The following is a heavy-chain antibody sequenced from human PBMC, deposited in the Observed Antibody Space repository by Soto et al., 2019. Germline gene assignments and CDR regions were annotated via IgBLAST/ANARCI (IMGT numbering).Heavy chain of an antibody. V-gene: IGHV4-34*01. CDR2: INHSGIT. Sequence: ASETLSLTCAVYGGTFSDYYVCWLRQPPGKGLEWIGEINHSGITYYNSALQSRLTMSVDTSKNQCSLRLSSVTAADTAVYYCAGGLVESLLLGYAMDGWGQGTTVTVSS. CDR1: GGTFSDYY. J-gene: IGHJ6*02. CDR3: AGGLVESLLLGYAMDG. D-gene: IGHD3-3*01.